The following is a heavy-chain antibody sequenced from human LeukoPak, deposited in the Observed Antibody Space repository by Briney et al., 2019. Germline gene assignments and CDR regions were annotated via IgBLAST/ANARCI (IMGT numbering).Heavy chain of an antibody. CDR2: INPRGGST. V-gene: IGHV1-46*01. CDR3: ARTVYSYGYGSSFQDY. D-gene: IGHD5-18*01. Sequence: SSVKVSYKASGYTFTSYYMHWVRQAPGQGLEWMAIINPRGGSTSYAQKFQGRVTMTSDTSISTAYMDLSRLKSDDTAVYYCARTVYSYGYGSSFQDYWGQGTLVTVSS. CDR1: GYTFTSYY. J-gene: IGHJ4*02.